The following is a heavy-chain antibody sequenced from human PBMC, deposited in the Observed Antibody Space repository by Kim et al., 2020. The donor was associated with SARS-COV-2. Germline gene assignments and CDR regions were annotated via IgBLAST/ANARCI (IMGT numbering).Heavy chain of an antibody. CDR2: IYSGGST. CDR1: GFTVSSNY. Sequence: GGSLRLSCAASGFTVSSNYMSWVRQAPGKGLEWVSVIYSGGSTYYADSVKGRFTISRDNSKNTLYLQMNSLRAEDTAVYYCARGNIAVVVAATGYFDYWGQGTLVTVSS. V-gene: IGHV3-53*01. D-gene: IGHD2-15*01. CDR3: ARGNIAVVVAATGYFDY. J-gene: IGHJ4*02.